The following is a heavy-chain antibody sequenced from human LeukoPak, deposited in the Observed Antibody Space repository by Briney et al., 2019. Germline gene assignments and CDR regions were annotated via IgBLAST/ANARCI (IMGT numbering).Heavy chain of an antibody. Sequence: SVKVSCKASGGTFSSYAISWVRQAPGQGLEWMGGIIPIFGTANYAQKFQGRVTITADESTSTAYMELSSLRSEDTAVYYYARTQWLGDAFDIWGQGTMVTVSS. D-gene: IGHD6-19*01. CDR3: ARTQWLGDAFDI. J-gene: IGHJ3*02. CDR1: GGTFSSYA. CDR2: IIPIFGTA. V-gene: IGHV1-69*13.